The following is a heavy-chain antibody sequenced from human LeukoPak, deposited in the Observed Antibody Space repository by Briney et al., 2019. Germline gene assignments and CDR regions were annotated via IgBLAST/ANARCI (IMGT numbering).Heavy chain of an antibody. D-gene: IGHD3-3*01. Sequence: SETLSLTCAVYGGSFSGYYWSWIRQPPGKGLEWIGEINHSGSTNYNPSLKSRVTISVDTSKNQFSLRLSSVTAAGTAVYYCARGKRAYYDFWSGYYVGRFWFDPWGQGTLVTVSS. CDR3: ARGKRAYYDFWSGYYVGRFWFDP. V-gene: IGHV4-34*01. CDR2: INHSGST. CDR1: GGSFSGYY. J-gene: IGHJ5*02.